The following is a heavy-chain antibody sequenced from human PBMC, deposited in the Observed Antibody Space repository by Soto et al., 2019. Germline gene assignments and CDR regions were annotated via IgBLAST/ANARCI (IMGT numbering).Heavy chain of an antibody. D-gene: IGHD7-27*01. Sequence: ETLSLTCTVSGGSISSYYWSWIRQPPGKGLEWIGYIFYSGSTNYNPSLKSRVTISVDTSKNQFSLKLSSVTAADTAVYYCARRWGTSFDFWGQGTLVTVS. V-gene: IGHV4-59*01. CDR3: ARRWGTSFDF. J-gene: IGHJ4*02. CDR2: IFYSGST. CDR1: GGSISSYY.